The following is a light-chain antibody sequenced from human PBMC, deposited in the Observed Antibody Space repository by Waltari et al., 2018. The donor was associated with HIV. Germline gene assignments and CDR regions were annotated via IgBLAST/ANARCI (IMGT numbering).Light chain of an antibody. CDR3: QQTYSISFT. J-gene: IGKJ4*01. V-gene: IGKV1-39*01. CDR1: QSISTY. Sequence: DIQMTQSPSSLSASVGDRVTITCRASQSISTYLNWYQQKPGKAPKLLIYGASSLQSGVPSRFSGSGSGTDFSLTISSLQPEDFATYSCQQTYSISFTFGGGTKVEMK. CDR2: GAS.